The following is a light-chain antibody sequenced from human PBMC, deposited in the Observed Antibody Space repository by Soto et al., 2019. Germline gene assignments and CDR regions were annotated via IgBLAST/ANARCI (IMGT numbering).Light chain of an antibody. J-gene: IGLJ3*02. CDR2: EVS. CDR3: CSYAGSYTLV. CDR1: SSDVGGYNF. Sequence: QSALTQTASVSGSPGQSITISCTGTSSDVGGYNFVSWYQQHPGKAPKVMIYEVSNRPSGVPDRFSGSKSGNTASLTISGLQAEDEADYYCCSYAGSYTLVFGGGTKLTVL. V-gene: IGLV2-11*01.